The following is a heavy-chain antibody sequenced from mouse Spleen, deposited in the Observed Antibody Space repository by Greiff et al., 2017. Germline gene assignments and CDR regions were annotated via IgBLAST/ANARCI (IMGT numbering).Heavy chain of an antibody. CDR1: GYAFSSSW. CDR3: ARSTARAPFAY. J-gene: IGHJ3*01. V-gene: IGHV1-82*01. D-gene: IGHD3-2*01. CDR2: IYPGDGDT. Sequence: VQLQQSGPELVKPGASVKISCKASGYAFSSSWMNWVKQRPGKGLEWIGRIYPGDGDTNYNGKFKGKATLTADKSSSTAYMQLSSLTSEDSAVYFCARSTARAPFAYWGQGTLVTVSA.